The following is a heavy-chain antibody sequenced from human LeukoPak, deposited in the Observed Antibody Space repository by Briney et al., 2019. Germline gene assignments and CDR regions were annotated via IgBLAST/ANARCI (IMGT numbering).Heavy chain of an antibody. V-gene: IGHV4-4*07. Sequence: SETLSLTCTVSGASISSSYWSWIRQPAGKGLEWIGRVSATGSTSCTPSLKSRVTMSVDTSKNQFSLKLSSVTAADTAVYYCARAAYYFDYWGQGTPVTVSS. J-gene: IGHJ4*02. CDR3: ARAAYYFDY. CDR2: VSATGST. CDR1: GASISSSY. D-gene: IGHD6-25*01.